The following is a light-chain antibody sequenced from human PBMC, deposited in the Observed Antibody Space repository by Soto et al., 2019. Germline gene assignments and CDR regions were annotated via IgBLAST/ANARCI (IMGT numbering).Light chain of an antibody. Sequence: EIVMTQSPATLSVSPEDRVTLSCRASQNVRRNIAWYQQKPGQAPSLLIFGAITRATGIPARFSGSGSGTEFTLTISSLQSEDSAIYYCQHYNVWPSWTFGQGTKV. J-gene: IGKJ1*01. CDR1: QNVRRN. V-gene: IGKV3-15*01. CDR2: GAI. CDR3: QHYNVWPSWT.